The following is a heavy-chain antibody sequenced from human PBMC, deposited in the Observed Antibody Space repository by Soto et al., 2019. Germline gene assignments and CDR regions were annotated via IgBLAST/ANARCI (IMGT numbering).Heavy chain of an antibody. D-gene: IGHD3-3*01. J-gene: IGHJ4*02. CDR3: ARDYDFWSGYLSGHFDY. Sequence: QVQLVESGGGLVKPGGSLRLSCAASGFTFSDYFLTRIRQAPGKGLEWVAYIGSSSSDTNYADSVKGRFTISRDNAKNSLFLQMNNLRVDDTAVYYCARDYDFWSGYLSGHFDYWGQGTLVTVSS. CDR1: GFTFSDYF. CDR2: IGSSSSDT. V-gene: IGHV3-11*06.